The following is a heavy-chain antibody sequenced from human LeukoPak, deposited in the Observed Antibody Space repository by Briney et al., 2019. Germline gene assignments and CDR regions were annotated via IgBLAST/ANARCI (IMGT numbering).Heavy chain of an antibody. V-gene: IGHV3-23*01. CDR3: AISVGRYCSSTSCFPFDY. CDR2: ISGSGGST. CDR1: GFTFSSYA. J-gene: IGHJ4*02. D-gene: IGHD2-2*01. Sequence: TGGSLRLSCAASGFTFSSYAMSWVRQAPGKGLEWVSAISGSGGSTYYADSVKGRFTISRDNSKNTLYLQMNSLRAEDTAVYYCAISVGRYCSSTSCFPFDYWGQGTLVTVSS.